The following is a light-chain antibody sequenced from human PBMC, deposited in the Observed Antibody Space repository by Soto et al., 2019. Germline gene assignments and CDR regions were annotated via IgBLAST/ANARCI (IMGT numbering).Light chain of an antibody. V-gene: IGKV1-5*03. J-gene: IGKJ1*01. Sequence: TLSCPLGNKVTIPCRASKRTSSWMASYQQKQGKEPQLLIYKAASSGSGVLSRFSTGGSGTEFTTPISSLQPDDFATYYCQQYNSNCMWTFGQGTNVEIK. CDR2: KAA. CDR3: QQYNSNCMWT. CDR1: KRTSSW.